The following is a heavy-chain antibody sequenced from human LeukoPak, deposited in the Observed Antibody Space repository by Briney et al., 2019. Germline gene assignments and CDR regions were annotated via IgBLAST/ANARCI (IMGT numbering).Heavy chain of an antibody. V-gene: IGHV3-23*01. J-gene: IGHJ4*02. CDR3: AKDDVVTGTDY. Sequence: GGSLRLSCAASGFTFSSYAMSWLRQAPGKGLEWVSAISENGGTTYYADSVKGRSTISRDNSKNTLSLQLNSLRAEDTAVYYCAKDDVVTGTDYWGQGTLVTVSS. CDR1: GFTFSSYA. CDR2: ISENGGTT. D-gene: IGHD1-20*01.